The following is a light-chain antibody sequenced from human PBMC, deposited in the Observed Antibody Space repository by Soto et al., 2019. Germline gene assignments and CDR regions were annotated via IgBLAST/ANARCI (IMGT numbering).Light chain of an antibody. J-gene: IGKJ1*01. Sequence: DIQMTQSPSTLSAFVGERVTITCRASQSISTWLAWYQQKPGKAPKLLIYDASSLESGVPSRFSGSGSGTEFTLTISSLQPEDFASYYCQQYNSYSTFGQGTKVEIK. CDR3: QQYNSYST. V-gene: IGKV1-5*01. CDR1: QSISTW. CDR2: DAS.